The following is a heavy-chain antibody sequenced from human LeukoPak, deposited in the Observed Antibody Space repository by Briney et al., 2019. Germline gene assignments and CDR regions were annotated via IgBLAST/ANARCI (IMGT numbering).Heavy chain of an antibody. CDR2: TYYRSKWYN. V-gene: IGHV6-1*01. CDR3: VRSFGNWGSNPYYFDY. J-gene: IGHJ4*02. Sequence: SQTLSLTCAISGDSVSSNSAAWNWIRQSPSRGLEWLGRTYYRSKWYNDYAVSVKSRITINPDTSKNQFSLQLNSVTPEDTAVYYCVRSFGNWGSNPYYFDYWGQGTLVTVSS. D-gene: IGHD7-27*01. CDR1: GDSVSSNSAA.